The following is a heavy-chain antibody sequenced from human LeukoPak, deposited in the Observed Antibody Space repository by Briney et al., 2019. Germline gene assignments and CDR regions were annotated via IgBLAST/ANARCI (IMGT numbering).Heavy chain of an antibody. D-gene: IGHD6-13*01. CDR1: GYTFTGYY. CDR3: AREGYGEQQLVLFDY. CDR2: INPNSGGT. Sequence: EASVKVSCKASGYTFTGYYMHWVRQAPGQGLEWMGWINPNSGGTNYAQKFQGRVTMTRDTSISTAYMELSRLRSDDTAVYYCAREGYGEQQLVLFDYWGQGTLVTVSS. V-gene: IGHV1-2*02. J-gene: IGHJ4*02.